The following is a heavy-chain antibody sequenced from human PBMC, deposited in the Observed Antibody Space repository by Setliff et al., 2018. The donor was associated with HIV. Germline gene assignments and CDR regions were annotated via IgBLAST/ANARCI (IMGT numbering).Heavy chain of an antibody. J-gene: IGHJ4*02. CDR2: IYYNVNN. D-gene: IGHD4-4*01. CDR3: TRGGSMTTLTT. CDR1: GVSISSQY. V-gene: IGHV4-59*11. Sequence: ASETLSLTCAVSGVSISSQYWSWIRQPPGKGLEWIGFIYYNVNNNYNPSLKSRVSISVDTSKNQFPLRLSSVTAADTAVYYCTRGGSMTTLTTWGQGTLVTVSS.